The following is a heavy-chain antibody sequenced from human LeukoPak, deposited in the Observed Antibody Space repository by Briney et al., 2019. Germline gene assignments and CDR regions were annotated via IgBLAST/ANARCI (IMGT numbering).Heavy chain of an antibody. J-gene: IGHJ4*02. D-gene: IGHD3-22*01. CDR1: GGSISNYY. CDR2: IYHSGST. Sequence: PSETLSLTCTVSGGSISNYYWSWIRQPPGKELEWIGYIYHSGSTNYNPSLKSRVTISVDTSKNQFSLKLSSVTAADTAAYYCARNADDSSSYPYFDYWGQGTLVTVSS. V-gene: IGHV4-59*01. CDR3: ARNADDSSSYPYFDY.